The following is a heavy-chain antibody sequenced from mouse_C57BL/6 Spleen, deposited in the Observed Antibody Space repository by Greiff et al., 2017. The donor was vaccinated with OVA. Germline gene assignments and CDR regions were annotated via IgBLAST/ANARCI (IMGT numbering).Heavy chain of an antibody. CDR3: ARWGGNYLDY. CDR1: GYTFTDYY. V-gene: IGHV1-19*01. Sequence: EVQRVESGPVLVKPGASVKMSCKASGYTFTDYYMNWVKQSHGKSLEWIGVINPYNGGTSYNQKFKGKATLTVDKSSSTAYMELNSLTSEDSAVYYCARWGGNYLDYWGQGTTLTVSS. J-gene: IGHJ2*01. CDR2: INPYNGGT.